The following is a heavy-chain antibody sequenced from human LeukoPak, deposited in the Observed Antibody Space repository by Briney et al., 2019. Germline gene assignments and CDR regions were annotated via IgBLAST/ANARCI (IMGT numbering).Heavy chain of an antibody. D-gene: IGHD3-22*01. CDR2: IYYSGST. J-gene: IGHJ5*02. CDR3: ARETYYYDSSGYYTGGWFDP. Sequence: SETLSLTCTVSGGSISSGDYYWSWIRQPPGKGLEWIGYIYYSGSTYYNPSLKSRVTISVDTSKNQFSLKLSSVTAADTAVYYCARETYYYDSSGYYTGGWFDPWGQGPLVTVSS. CDR1: GGSISSGDYY. V-gene: IGHV4-30-4*01.